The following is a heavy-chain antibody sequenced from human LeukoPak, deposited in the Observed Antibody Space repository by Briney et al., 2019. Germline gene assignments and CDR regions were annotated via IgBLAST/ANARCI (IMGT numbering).Heavy chain of an antibody. Sequence: SETLSLTCTVSGGSISSSSYYWGWIRQPPGKGLEWIGSIYYSGSTYYNPSLKGRVTISVDTSKNQFSLKLSSVTAADTAVYYCASPSRILYRGYYYYYMDVWGKGTTVTVSS. D-gene: IGHD2-8*01. CDR1: GGSISSSSYY. V-gene: IGHV4-39*01. J-gene: IGHJ6*03. CDR3: ASPSRILYRGYYYYYMDV. CDR2: IYYSGST.